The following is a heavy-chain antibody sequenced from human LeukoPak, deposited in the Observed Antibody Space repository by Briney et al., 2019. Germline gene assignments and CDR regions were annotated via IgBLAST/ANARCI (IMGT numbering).Heavy chain of an antibody. D-gene: IGHD1-1*01. Sequence: SETLSLTCAVSGGSISSSNWWSWVRQPPGKGLEWIGKIYHSGSTNYNPSLKSRVTISVDKSKNQFSLKLSSVTAADTAVYYCARALQGERRSVFDYWGQGTLVTVSS. V-gene: IGHV4-4*02. CDR2: IYHSGST. CDR1: GGSISSSNW. CDR3: ARALQGERRSVFDY. J-gene: IGHJ4*02.